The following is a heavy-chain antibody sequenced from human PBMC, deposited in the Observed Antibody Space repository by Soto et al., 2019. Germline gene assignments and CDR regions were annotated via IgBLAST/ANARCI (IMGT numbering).Heavy chain of an antibody. V-gene: IGHV1-69*13. CDR1: GGTFSSYA. Sequence: SVKVSCKASGGTFSSYAISWVRQAPGQGLEWMGGIIPIFGTANYAQKFQGRVTITADESTSTAYMELSSLRSEDTAVYYCARDLIVVVPAAIYYYYGMDVWGQGTTVTVSS. J-gene: IGHJ6*02. CDR3: ARDLIVVVPAAIYYYYGMDV. CDR2: IIPIFGTA. D-gene: IGHD2-2*01.